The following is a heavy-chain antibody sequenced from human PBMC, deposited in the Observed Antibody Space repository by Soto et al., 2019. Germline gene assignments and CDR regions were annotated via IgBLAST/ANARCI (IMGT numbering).Heavy chain of an antibody. J-gene: IGHJ3*02. D-gene: IGHD6-6*01. CDR2: INSDGSST. V-gene: IGHV3-74*01. CDR3: ARDRAAVRLLDI. CDR1: GFTFSSYW. Sequence: PGGSLRLSCAASGFTFSSYWMHWVRQAPGEGLVWVSHINSDGSSTTYADSVKGRFTISRDNAKNTLYLQVNSLRAEDTAVYYCARDRAAVRLLDIWGQGTMVTVSS.